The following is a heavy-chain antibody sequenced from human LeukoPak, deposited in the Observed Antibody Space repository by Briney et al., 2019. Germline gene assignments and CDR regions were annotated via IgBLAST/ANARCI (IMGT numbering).Heavy chain of an antibody. J-gene: IGHJ4*02. V-gene: IGHV1-18*01. CDR2: ISVYNGNT. CDR1: VYTFTSYG. D-gene: IGHD5-12*01. Sequence: GASVEVSSKGSVYTFTSYGISWVRKAPEQGLEGMGWISVYNGNTTNAKKSQGRVTMTTDTSTSTAYMELRSLISDDTAVYYCARVSVDIVATMIDDEYYFDYWGQGTLVTVSS. CDR3: ARVSVDIVATMIDDEYYFDY.